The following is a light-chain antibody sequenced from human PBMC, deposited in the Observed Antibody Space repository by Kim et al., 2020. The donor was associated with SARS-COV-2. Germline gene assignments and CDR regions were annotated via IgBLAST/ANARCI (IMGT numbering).Light chain of an antibody. Sequence: AAVGDRITITCQASQDIDTYLNWYQQKSGKAPNLLILDSSNLATGVPPRCSGSGSGTDFTFTISSLQPEDIATYYCQQYDDFPFTFGPGTKVDIK. CDR3: QQYDDFPFT. CDR2: DSS. CDR1: QDIDTY. V-gene: IGKV1-33*01. J-gene: IGKJ3*01.